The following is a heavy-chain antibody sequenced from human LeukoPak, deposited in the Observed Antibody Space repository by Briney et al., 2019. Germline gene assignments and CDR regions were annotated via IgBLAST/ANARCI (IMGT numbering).Heavy chain of an antibody. CDR2: IYYRGST. V-gene: IGHV4-39*07. D-gene: IGHD3-10*01. J-gene: IGHJ5*02. Sequence: SETLSLTCTVSGGSISSSSYYWGWIRQPPGKGLEWIGSIYYRGSTYYNPSLKSRVTISVDTSKNQFSLKLSSVTAADTAVYYCARDSREVLLWFGEFSPWGQGTLVTVSS. CDR1: GGSISSSSYY. CDR3: ARDSREVLLWFGEFSP.